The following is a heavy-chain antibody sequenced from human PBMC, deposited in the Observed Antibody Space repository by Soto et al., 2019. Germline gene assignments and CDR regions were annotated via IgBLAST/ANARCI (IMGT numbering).Heavy chain of an antibody. CDR3: AKDLERSVTIFGVVSFRHYGMDV. J-gene: IGHJ6*02. V-gene: IGHV3-30*18. Sequence: GGSLRLSCAASGFTFSSYGMHWVRQAPGKGLEWVAVISYDGSNKYYADSVKGRFTISRDNSKNTLYLQMNSLRAEDTAVYYCAKDLERSVTIFGVVSFRHYGMDVWGQGTTVTVSS. CDR2: ISYDGSNK. CDR1: GFTFSSYG. D-gene: IGHD3-3*01.